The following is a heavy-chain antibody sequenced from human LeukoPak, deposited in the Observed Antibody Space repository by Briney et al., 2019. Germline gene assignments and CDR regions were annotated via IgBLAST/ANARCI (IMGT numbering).Heavy chain of an antibody. CDR1: GFTFSNHN. CDR3: AKDLSVRIQLWSFDY. D-gene: IGHD5-18*01. CDR2: ISGRGEAI. Sequence: GGSLRLSCAASGFTFSNHNMDWVRQAPGKGLEWISYISGRGEAIFYADSVQGRFTISRDNSKNTLYLQMNSLRAEDTAVYYCAKDLSVRIQLWSFDYWGQGTLVTVSS. J-gene: IGHJ4*02. V-gene: IGHV3-48*01.